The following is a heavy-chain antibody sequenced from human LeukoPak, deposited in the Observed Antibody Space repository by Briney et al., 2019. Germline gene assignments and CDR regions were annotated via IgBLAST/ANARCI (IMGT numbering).Heavy chain of an antibody. CDR2: ISYDGSNK. J-gene: IGHJ5*02. CDR3: AKDLGTMVRGGFDP. D-gene: IGHD3-10*01. CDR1: GFTFSSYG. V-gene: IGHV3-30*18. Sequence: GGSLRLSCAASGFTFSSYGMHWVRQAPGKGLEWVAVISYDGSNKYYADSVKGRFTISRDNSKNTLYLQMNSLRAEDTALYYCAKDLGTMVRGGFDPWGQGTLVTVSS.